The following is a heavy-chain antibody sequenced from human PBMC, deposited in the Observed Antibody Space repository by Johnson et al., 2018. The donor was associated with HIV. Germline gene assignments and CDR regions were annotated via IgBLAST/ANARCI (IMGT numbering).Heavy chain of an antibody. CDR2: ISKDGGKK. CDR1: GFTFSSYA. V-gene: IGHV3-30*04. J-gene: IGHJ3*02. CDR3: ARDQGELRRTHAFDI. D-gene: IGHD1-14*01. Sequence: VQLVESGGGVVQPGRSLRLSCAASGFTFSSYAMHWVGKAPCRGLGGGAVISKDGGKKFYADSVKGRFTISRDNSKNTLYLKMNSLRHEDTAVYYCARDQGELRRTHAFDIWGQGTMVTVSS.